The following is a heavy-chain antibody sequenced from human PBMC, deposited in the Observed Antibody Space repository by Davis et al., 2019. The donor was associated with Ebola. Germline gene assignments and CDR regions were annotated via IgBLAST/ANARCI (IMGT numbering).Heavy chain of an antibody. CDR2: VRTKVKSYAT. Sequence: PGGSLRLSCAASAFIFSGSGMHRVRQAPGKGLEWVGRVRTKVKSYATAYAASVEGRFTVSRDDSKSTAYLQMNSLRIEDTAVYYCTRGRGEWGQGTPVIVSS. CDR3: TRGRGE. V-gene: IGHV3-73*01. CDR1: AFIFSGSG. D-gene: IGHD1-26*01. J-gene: IGHJ4*02.